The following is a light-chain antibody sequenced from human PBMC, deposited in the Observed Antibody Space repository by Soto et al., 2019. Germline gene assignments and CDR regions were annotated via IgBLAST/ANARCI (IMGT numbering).Light chain of an antibody. V-gene: IGLV2-14*01. Sequence: QSALTQPASVSGSPGQSITISCTETSSDVGGYNYVSWYQQHPGKAPKLMIYEVSYRPSGVSNRFSGSKSANTASLTISGLQAEDEADYYCSSYASSSTWVFGGGTKVTVL. J-gene: IGLJ3*02. CDR2: EVS. CDR3: SSYASSSTWV. CDR1: SSDVGGYNY.